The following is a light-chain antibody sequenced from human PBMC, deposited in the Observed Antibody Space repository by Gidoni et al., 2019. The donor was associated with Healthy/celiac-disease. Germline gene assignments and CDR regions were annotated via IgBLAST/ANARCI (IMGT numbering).Light chain of an antibody. V-gene: IGLV2-23*02. CDR2: EVS. J-gene: IGLJ2*01. CDR1: SSDVGSYNL. CDR3: CSYAGSSLVV. Sequence: QSALTQPASVSVSPGQSITISCTGTSSDVGSYNLVSWYQQHPGKAPKLMIHEVSKRPSGVSNRFSGSKSGNTASLTISGLQAEDEADYYCCSYAGSSLVVFGGGTKLTVL.